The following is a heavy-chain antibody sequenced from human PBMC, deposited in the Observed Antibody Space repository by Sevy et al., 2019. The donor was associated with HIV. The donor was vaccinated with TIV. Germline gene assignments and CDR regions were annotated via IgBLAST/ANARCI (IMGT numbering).Heavy chain of an antibody. V-gene: IGHV5-51*01. Sequence: GESLKISCRASGYRFSSYWIAWVRQVPGKGLEWMGITYPDDSDIRYSPSLQGQVTISVDKSISTAYLQWSSLEASDTAMYFCARRFYDSTGYPQYFFDYWGQGTLVTVSS. CDR3: ARRFYDSTGYPQYFFDY. CDR2: TYPDDSDI. CDR1: GYRFSSYW. J-gene: IGHJ4*02. D-gene: IGHD3-22*01.